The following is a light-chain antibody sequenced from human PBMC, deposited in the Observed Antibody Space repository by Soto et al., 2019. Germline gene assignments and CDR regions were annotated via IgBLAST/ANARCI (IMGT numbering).Light chain of an antibody. J-gene: IGKJ1*01. CDR2: GAY. Sequence: EIVMTQSPATLSVSPGERATLSCRASQSVSSNLAWYQQKPGQAPRLLIYGAYTRATGIPARFSGSGSGTEFTLTISSLQSEDFAVYYCQHYNSYSEAFGQGTKVELK. V-gene: IGKV3-15*01. CDR3: QHYNSYSEA. CDR1: QSVSSN.